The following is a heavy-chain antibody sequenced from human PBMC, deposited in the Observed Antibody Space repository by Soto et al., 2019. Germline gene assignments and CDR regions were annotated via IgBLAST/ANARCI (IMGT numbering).Heavy chain of an antibody. J-gene: IGHJ6*02. CDR3: ASLNTWSSGDGRIDV. CDR2: IMPLYAKP. D-gene: IGHD1-26*01. Sequence: QVQLVQSGAEVKKPGSSVKVSCKASGGTFNTYTISWVRQVPGQGLEWMGGIMPLYAKPTYAQTFQGRLTIAADEYTSKVYMELSSLRSEDTALYYCASLNTWSSGDGRIDVWGRGTAVSVSS. CDR1: GGTFNTYT. V-gene: IGHV1-69*01.